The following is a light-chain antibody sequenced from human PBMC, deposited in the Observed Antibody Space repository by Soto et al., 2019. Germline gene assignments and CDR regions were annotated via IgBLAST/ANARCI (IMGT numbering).Light chain of an antibody. Sequence: EIVVTQSPGTLSLSPGERATLSCMASPSVSSSYLAWYQQKPGQAPRLLIYGASSRATGIPDRYSGSGSGTDFTLTFSRLEPEDFAVYYCQQYGSSPPYTFGQGTKLEIK. J-gene: IGKJ2*01. V-gene: IGKV3-20*01. CDR1: PSVSSSY. CDR2: GAS. CDR3: QQYGSSPPYT.